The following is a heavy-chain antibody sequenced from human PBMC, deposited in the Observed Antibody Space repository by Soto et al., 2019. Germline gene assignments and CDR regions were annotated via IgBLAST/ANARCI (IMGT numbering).Heavy chain of an antibody. CDR3: GCHHQRYLHALPTQRTPDL. Sequence: PSETLSLTCTVSGGSISSYYWSWIRQPPGKGLEWIGYIYYSGSTNYNPSLKSRVTISVDTSKNQFSLKLGSVTAADTAVSYCGCHHQRYLHALPTQRTPDL. CDR2: IYYSGST. V-gene: IGHV4-59*08. CDR1: GGSISSYY. D-gene: IGHD3-9*01. J-gene: IGHJ2*01.